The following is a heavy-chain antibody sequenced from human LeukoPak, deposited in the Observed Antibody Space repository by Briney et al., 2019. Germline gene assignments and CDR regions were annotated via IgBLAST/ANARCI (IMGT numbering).Heavy chain of an antibody. Sequence: GGSLRLSCIASGFTVGSNYMSWVRQAPGKGLEWVSIIYSGGSSYYADSVKGRFTISRDNPKNILYLQMSSLRAQDTAVYYCARAMRIAAAECFFDYWGRGTLVTVSS. CDR3: ARAMRIAAAECFFDY. CDR2: IYSGGSS. J-gene: IGHJ4*02. D-gene: IGHD6-13*01. V-gene: IGHV3-53*01. CDR1: GFTVGSNY.